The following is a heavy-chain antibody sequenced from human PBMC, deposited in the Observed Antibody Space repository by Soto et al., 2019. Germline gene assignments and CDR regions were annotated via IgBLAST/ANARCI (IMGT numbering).Heavy chain of an antibody. V-gene: IGHV1-18*04. D-gene: IGHD6-13*01. Sequence: ASVKVSCKASGYTFTSYGISWVRQAPGQGLEWMGWVSAYNGNTNYAQKLQGRVAMTTDTSTSTAYMELRSLRSDDTAVYYCARDLREAAAGKLYHYYGMDVWGQGTTVTVSS. CDR3: ARDLREAAAGKLYHYYGMDV. CDR1: GYTFTSYG. CDR2: VSAYNGNT. J-gene: IGHJ6*02.